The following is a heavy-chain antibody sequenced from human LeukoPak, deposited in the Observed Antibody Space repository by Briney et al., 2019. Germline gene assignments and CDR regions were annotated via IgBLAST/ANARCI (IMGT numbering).Heavy chain of an antibody. J-gene: IGHJ4*02. CDR2: ISSSSSYI. Sequence: GGSLRLSCAASGFTFSSYSMNWVRQAPGKGLEWVSSISSSSSYIYYADSVKGRFTISRDNAKNSLYLQMNSLRAEDTAVYYCGLVVLVSAAIDHWGQGTLVTVSS. D-gene: IGHD2-2*01. V-gene: IGHV3-21*04. CDR3: GLVVLVSAAIDH. CDR1: GFTFSSYS.